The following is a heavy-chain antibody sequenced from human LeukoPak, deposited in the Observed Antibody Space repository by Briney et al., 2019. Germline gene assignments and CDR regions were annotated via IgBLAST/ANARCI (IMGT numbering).Heavy chain of an antibody. CDR2: IKSNSGGT. Sequence: ASVKVSCKASGYTLTDHHIHWVRQAPGQGLEWMGWIKSNSGGTNYAQKFLGRVTMTRDTSISTAYMELSRLRSDDTAVYYCAREWVAGYYYYGLDVWGQGTTVTVSS. CDR1: GYTLTDHH. J-gene: IGHJ6*02. CDR3: AREWVAGYYYYGLDV. V-gene: IGHV1-2*02. D-gene: IGHD6-19*01.